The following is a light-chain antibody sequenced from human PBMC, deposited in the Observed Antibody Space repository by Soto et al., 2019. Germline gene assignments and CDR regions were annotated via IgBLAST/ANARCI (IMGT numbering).Light chain of an antibody. V-gene: IGLV4-60*02. J-gene: IGLJ3*02. Sequence: QPVLTQSSSASASLGSSVKLTCTLSSGHSSYIIAWHQQQPGKAPPYLMKLEGGGSYNEGSGVPDRFSGSSSGADRYLTISHLQVEDEADYYCETRDFTTRVFGGGTKLTVL. CDR2: LEGGGSY. CDR3: ETRDFTTRV. CDR1: SGHSSYI.